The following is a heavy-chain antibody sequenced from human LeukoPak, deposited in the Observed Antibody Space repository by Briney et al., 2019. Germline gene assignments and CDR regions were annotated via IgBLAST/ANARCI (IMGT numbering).Heavy chain of an antibody. CDR1: GGSISSYY. D-gene: IGHD2-2*02. V-gene: IGHV4-59*01. J-gene: IGHJ5*02. Sequence: SETLSLTCTVSGGSISSYYWSWIRQPPGKGLEWIGYIYYSGSTKYNPSLKSRVTISLDTSKNQFFLKLSSVTAADTAIFYCASLFCSRTSCYIDPWGQGTLVIVSS. CDR2: IYYSGST. CDR3: ASLFCSRTSCYIDP.